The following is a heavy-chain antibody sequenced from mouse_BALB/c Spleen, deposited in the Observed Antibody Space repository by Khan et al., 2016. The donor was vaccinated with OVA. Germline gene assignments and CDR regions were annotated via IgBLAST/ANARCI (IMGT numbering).Heavy chain of an antibody. Sequence: QIQLVQSGPELKKPGETVMISCKASGYTFTNFGMNWVKQAPGKGLKWMGWINTCTGEPTYADDFRGRFAFSLETSATTAYLQINNLKNEDTATYFCARVGNYWYFDVWGAGTPVTVSS. V-gene: IGHV9-3-1*01. CDR2: INTCTGEP. D-gene: IGHD2-1*01. CDR1: GYTFTNFG. J-gene: IGHJ1*01. CDR3: ARVGNYWYFDV.